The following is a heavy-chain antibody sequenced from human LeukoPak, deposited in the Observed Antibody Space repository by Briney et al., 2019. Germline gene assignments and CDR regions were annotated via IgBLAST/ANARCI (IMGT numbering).Heavy chain of an antibody. CDR2: INHSGST. J-gene: IGHJ4*02. Sequence: SETLSLTCAVYGGSFSGYYWSWIRQPPGKGLEWIGEINHSGSTNYNPSLKSRVTISVDTSKNQFSLKLSSVTAADTAVYYCARGRIPRYFDYWGQGTLVTVSS. CDR1: GGSFSGYY. V-gene: IGHV4-34*01. CDR3: ARGRIPRYFDY.